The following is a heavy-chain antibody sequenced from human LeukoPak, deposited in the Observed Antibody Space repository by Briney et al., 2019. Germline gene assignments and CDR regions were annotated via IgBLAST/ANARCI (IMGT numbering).Heavy chain of an antibody. CDR3: ARWRGQWLVPTYNWFDP. V-gene: IGHV4-59*01. CDR1: GGSISSYY. J-gene: IGHJ5*02. Sequence: SETLSLTCTVSGGSISSYYWSWIRQPPGKGLEWIGYIYYSGSTNHNPSLKSRVTISVDTSKNQFSLKLSSVTAADTAVYYCARWRGQWLVPTYNWFDPWGQGTLVTVSS. D-gene: IGHD6-19*01. CDR2: IYYSGST.